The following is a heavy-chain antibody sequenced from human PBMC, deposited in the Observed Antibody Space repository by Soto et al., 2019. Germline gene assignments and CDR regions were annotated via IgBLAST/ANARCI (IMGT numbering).Heavy chain of an antibody. CDR1: GGSISSSSYY. D-gene: IGHD6-19*01. CDR3: ARGIHSSGWLQHNWFEP. V-gene: IGHV4-39*01. CDR2: IYYSGST. J-gene: IGHJ5*02. Sequence: SETLSLTCTVSGGSISSSSYYWGWIRQPPGKGLEWIGSIYYSGSTYYNPSLKSRVTISVDTSKNQFSLKLSSVTAADTAVYYCARGIHSSGWLQHNWFEPWGQGTLVTVAS.